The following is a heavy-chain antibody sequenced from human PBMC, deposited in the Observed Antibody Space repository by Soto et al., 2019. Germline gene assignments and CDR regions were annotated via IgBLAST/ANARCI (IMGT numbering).Heavy chain of an antibody. CDR1: GGSFSGYY. CDR2: INHSGST. D-gene: IGHD3-22*01. V-gene: IGHV4-34*01. Sequence: SETLSLTCAVYGGSFSGYYWGWIRQPPGKGLEWIGEINHSGSTNYNPSLKSRVTISVDTSKNQFSLKLSSVTAADTAVYYCARGYPPTMIVARGAFDIWGQGTMVTVS. CDR3: ARGYPPTMIVARGAFDI. J-gene: IGHJ3*02.